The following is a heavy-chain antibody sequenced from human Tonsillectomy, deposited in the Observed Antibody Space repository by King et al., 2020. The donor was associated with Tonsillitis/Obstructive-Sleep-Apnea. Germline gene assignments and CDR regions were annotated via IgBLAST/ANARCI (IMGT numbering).Heavy chain of an antibody. Sequence: VQLVESGGGLVQPGGSLRLSCAASGFTFSSYAMSWVRQAPGKGLEWVSAISGSGDSTYYADSVKGRFTISRDNSKNTLYLQMNSLRAEDTAVYYCAKDGSRFDYDFWSGYKTGYYFDYWGQGTLVTVSS. CDR3: AKDGSRFDYDFWSGYKTGYYFDY. CDR2: ISGSGDST. D-gene: IGHD3-3*01. J-gene: IGHJ4*02. CDR1: GFTFSSYA. V-gene: IGHV3-23*04.